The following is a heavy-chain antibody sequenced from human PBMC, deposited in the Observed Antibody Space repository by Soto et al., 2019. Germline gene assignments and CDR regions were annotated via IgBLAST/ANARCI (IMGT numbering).Heavy chain of an antibody. CDR3: ATVRLGSTIFGVCDGMGV. CDR2: INHSGST. D-gene: IGHD3-3*01. J-gene: IGHJ6*01. V-gene: IGHV4-34*01. CDR1: GHY. Sequence: GHYGRRIIQTARMGLEWIGDINHSGSTNYNPSLKSRVTISVDTSKNQFSLKLSSVTAADTAVYYCATVRLGSTIFGVCDGMGVSGQ.